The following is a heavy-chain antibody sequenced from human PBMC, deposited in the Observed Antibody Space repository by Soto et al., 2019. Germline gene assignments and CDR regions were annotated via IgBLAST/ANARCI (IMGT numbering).Heavy chain of an antibody. CDR2: IDYNGVT. CDR1: GGSIYRSGYY. V-gene: IGHV4-39*01. Sequence: SETLSLTCTVSGGSIYRSGYYWGWIRQPPGRGLEWIGNIDYNGVTYSNPSLKSRVAISRDTSKNQFSLKLTSVTAADTALYYCAKALVGATGHNDSDSWSPGTLVTVSS. D-gene: IGHD2-15*01. J-gene: IGHJ4*02. CDR3: AKALVGATGHNDSDS.